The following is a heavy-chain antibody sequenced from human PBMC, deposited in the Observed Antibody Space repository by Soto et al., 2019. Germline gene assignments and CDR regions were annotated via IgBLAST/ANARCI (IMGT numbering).Heavy chain of an antibody. CDR2: IYYSGST. J-gene: IGHJ6*03. CDR1: GGSISSYY. D-gene: IGHD2-21*01. CDR3: ARSPPLRSGKQVIFYYYMDV. V-gene: IGHV4-59*12. Sequence: SETLSLTCTVSGGSISSYYWSWIRQPPGKGLEWIGYIYYSGSTNYNPSLKSRVTISVDTSKNQFSLKVSSVTAADTAVYYCARSPPLRSGKQVIFYYYMDVWGKGTTVTVSS.